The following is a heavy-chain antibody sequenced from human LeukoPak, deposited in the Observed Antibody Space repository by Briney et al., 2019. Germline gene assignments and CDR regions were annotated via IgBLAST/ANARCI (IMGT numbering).Heavy chain of an antibody. D-gene: IGHD3-22*01. CDR3: ARARRDYYDSSGYSAEPYFDY. J-gene: IGHJ4*02. V-gene: IGHV3-30*03. CDR1: GFTFSNYW. Sequence: GGSLRLSCEASGFTFSNYWMTWVRQTPGKGLEWVAVISYDGSNKYYADSVKGRFTISRDNSKNTLYLQMNSLRAEDTAVYYCARARRDYYDSSGYSAEPYFDYWGQGTLVTVSS. CDR2: ISYDGSNK.